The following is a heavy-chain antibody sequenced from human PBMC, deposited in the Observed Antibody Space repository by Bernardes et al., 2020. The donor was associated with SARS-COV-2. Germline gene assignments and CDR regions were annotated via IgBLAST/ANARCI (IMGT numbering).Heavy chain of an antibody. CDR3: ARAYDYVWSGGGMDV. V-gene: IGHV3-21*01. J-gene: IGHJ6*02. CDR2: ISSSSSYI. CDR1: GFTFSSYS. D-gene: IGHD3-16*01. Sequence: GGSLRLSCAASGFTFSSYSMNWVRQAPGKGLEWVSSISSSSSYIYYADSVKGRFTISRDNAKNSLYLQMNSLRAEDTAVYYCARAYDYVWSGGGMDVWGQGTTVTVSS.